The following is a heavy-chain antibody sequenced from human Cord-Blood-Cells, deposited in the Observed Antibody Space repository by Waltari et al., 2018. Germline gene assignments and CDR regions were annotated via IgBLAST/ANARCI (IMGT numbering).Heavy chain of an antibody. Sequence: QVQLVQSGAEVKKPGASVKVSCKASGYTFTGYYMHWVRQAAGQRLEWMGWINPNSGGTNYAQKFQGRVTMTRDTSISTAYMELSRLRSDDTAVYYCARGNWGSGRGYDAFDIWGQGTMVTVSS. CDR1: GYTFTGYY. V-gene: IGHV1-2*02. CDR2: INPNSGGT. D-gene: IGHD7-27*01. CDR3: ARGNWGSGRGYDAFDI. J-gene: IGHJ3*02.